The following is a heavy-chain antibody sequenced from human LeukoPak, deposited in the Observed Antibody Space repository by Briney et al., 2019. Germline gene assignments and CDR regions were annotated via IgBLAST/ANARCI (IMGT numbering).Heavy chain of an antibody. V-gene: IGHV3-21*01. Sequence: GGSLRLSCVASGFNFNTYTMNWVRQAPGKGLEWVSSISSSSSYIYYADSVKGRFTISRDNAKNSLYLQMNSLRTEDTAVYYCARGRGSWYGVYFDYWGQGTLVTVSS. D-gene: IGHD6-13*01. CDR3: ARGRGSWYGVYFDY. CDR1: GFNFNTYT. J-gene: IGHJ4*02. CDR2: ISSSSSYI.